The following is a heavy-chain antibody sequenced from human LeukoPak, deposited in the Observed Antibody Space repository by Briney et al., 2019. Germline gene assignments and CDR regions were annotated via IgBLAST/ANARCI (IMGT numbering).Heavy chain of an antibody. Sequence: SQTLSLTCAISGDSVSTNSAAWNWIRQSPSRGFEWLGRTYYRSKWYYDYAVSVNTPITINPAASKNQFSLQLNSVTPDDTAVYYCARDYYCSSVSCSFDYWGQGTLVAVSS. J-gene: IGHJ4*02. CDR2: TYYRSKWYY. CDR3: ARDYYCSSVSCSFDY. CDR1: GDSVSTNSAA. V-gene: IGHV6-1*01. D-gene: IGHD2-2*01.